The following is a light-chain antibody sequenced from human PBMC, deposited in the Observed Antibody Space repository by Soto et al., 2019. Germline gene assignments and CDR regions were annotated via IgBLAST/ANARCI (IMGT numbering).Light chain of an antibody. CDR2: DVS. J-gene: IGLJ1*01. CDR1: SSDVGGYNY. V-gene: IGLV2-11*01. CDR3: CSYAGSYTFV. Sequence: QCARTQAAYVSGSPGQAITISCTGTSSDVGGYNYVSWYLQHPGKAPKLMIYDVSKRPSGVPDRFSGSKSGNTASLTISGLQAEDEADYYCCSYAGSYTFVFGTGTKVTVL.